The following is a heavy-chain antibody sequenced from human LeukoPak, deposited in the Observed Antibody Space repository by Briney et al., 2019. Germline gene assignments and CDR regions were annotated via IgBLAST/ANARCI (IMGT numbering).Heavy chain of an antibody. J-gene: IGHJ4*02. CDR2: ISGSGGST. CDR3: AKARSGSYYKDFDY. CDR1: GFTFSSYA. V-gene: IGHV3-23*01. Sequence: GGSLRLSCAASGFTFSSYAMSWVRQAPGKGLEWVSAISGSGGSTYYADSVKGRFTISRDNSKNTLYLQMNSPRAEDTAVYYCAKARSGSYYKDFDYWGQGTLVTVSS. D-gene: IGHD1-26*01.